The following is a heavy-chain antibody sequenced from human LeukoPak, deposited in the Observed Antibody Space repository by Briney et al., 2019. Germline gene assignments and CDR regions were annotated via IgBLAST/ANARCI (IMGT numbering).Heavy chain of an antibody. CDR3: ASRFRGSSWPRAFDI. CDR2: IYSSGST. CDR1: GGSVSGSNYF. D-gene: IGHD6-13*01. V-gene: IGHV4-39*01. J-gene: IGHJ3*02. Sequence: KPSETLSLTCTVSGGSVSGSNYFWGWIRQPPGKDLEWIGSIYSSGSTYYNPSLKSRVTISVDTSKNQFSLKLSSVTAADPAVYYCASRFRGSSWPRAFDIWGQGTMVTVSS.